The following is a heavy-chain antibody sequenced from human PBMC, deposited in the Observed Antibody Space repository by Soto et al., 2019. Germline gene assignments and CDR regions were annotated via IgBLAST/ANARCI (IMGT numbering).Heavy chain of an antibody. J-gene: IGHJ4*02. CDR3: AMGITMIVVAHGYFDY. Sequence: GGSLRLSCAASGFTFSSYAMSWVRQAPGKGLEWVSAISGSGGSTYYADSVKGRFTISRDNSKNTLYLQMNSLRAEDTAVYYCAMGITMIVVAHGYFDYWGQGTLVTVSS. CDR1: GFTFSSYA. D-gene: IGHD3-22*01. CDR2: ISGSGGST. V-gene: IGHV3-23*01.